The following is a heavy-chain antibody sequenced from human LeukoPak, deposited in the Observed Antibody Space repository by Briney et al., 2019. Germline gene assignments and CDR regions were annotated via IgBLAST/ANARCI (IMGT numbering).Heavy chain of an antibody. CDR1: GGSFSGHY. CDR2: INHSGST. CDR3: ARDSGTTGEVKFDP. D-gene: IGHD3-10*01. J-gene: IGHJ5*02. V-gene: IGHV4-34*01. Sequence: PSETLSLTCAVSGGSFSGHYWNWIRQPPGKGLEWIGEINHSGSTNYNPSLKSRVTISVDTSKNQFSLKLMSVTAADTAVYYCARDSGTTGEVKFDPWGQGTLVTVSS.